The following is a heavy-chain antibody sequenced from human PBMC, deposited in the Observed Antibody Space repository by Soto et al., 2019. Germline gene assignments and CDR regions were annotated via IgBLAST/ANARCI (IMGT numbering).Heavy chain of an antibody. D-gene: IGHD2-2*01. CDR1: GYTFTSYG. CDR3: ARDSSYCSSTSCHDYYYYGMDV. Sequence: ASVKVSCKASGYTFTSYGISWVRQAPGQGLEWMGWISAYNGNTNYAQKLQGRVTMTTDTSTSTAYMELRSLRSDDTAVYYCARDSSYCSSTSCHDYYYYGMDVWGQGTTVTVS. CDR2: ISAYNGNT. J-gene: IGHJ6*02. V-gene: IGHV1-18*01.